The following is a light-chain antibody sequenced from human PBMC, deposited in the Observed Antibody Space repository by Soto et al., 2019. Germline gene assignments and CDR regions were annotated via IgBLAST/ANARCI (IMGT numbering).Light chain of an antibody. Sequence: DIVMTQIPLSSPVTLGQPASISCRSSQSLAHSNGNTYLSWLQQRPGQPPRLLIYKSSNRLSGVPDRFSGSGAGTDFTLKISRVEAEDVGIYYCMQATYFPRTFGQGTKVDIK. V-gene: IGKV2-24*01. CDR1: QSLAHSNGNTY. CDR2: KSS. CDR3: MQATYFPRT. J-gene: IGKJ1*01.